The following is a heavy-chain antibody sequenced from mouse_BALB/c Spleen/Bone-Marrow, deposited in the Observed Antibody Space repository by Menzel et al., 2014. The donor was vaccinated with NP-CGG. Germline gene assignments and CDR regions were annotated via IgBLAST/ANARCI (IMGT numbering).Heavy chain of an antibody. D-gene: IGHD2-1*01. J-gene: IGHJ4*01. CDR1: GFTFSSYT. CDR2: ISSGGSYT. CDR3: TRDGKGNYDYAMDY. V-gene: IGHV5-6-4*01. Sequence: EAMLVESGGGLVKPGGSLKLSCAASGFTFSSYTMSWVRQTPEKRLEWVATISSGGSYTYYPDSVKGRFTISRDNAKNTLYLQMSSLKSEDTAMYYCTRDGKGNYDYAMDYWGQGTSVTVSS.